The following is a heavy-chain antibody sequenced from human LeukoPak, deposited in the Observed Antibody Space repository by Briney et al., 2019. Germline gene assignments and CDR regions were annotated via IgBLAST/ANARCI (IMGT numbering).Heavy chain of an antibody. CDR3: AKDKQWLVRGPFDY. Sequence: GGSLRLSCTASGFTFSSYAMSWVRQAPGKGLEWVSAISGSGGSTYYADSVKGRFTISRDNSKNTLYLQMNSLRAEDTAVYYCAKDKQWLVRGPFDYWGQGTLVTVSS. CDR2: ISGSGGST. CDR1: GFTFSSYA. V-gene: IGHV3-23*01. D-gene: IGHD6-19*01. J-gene: IGHJ4*02.